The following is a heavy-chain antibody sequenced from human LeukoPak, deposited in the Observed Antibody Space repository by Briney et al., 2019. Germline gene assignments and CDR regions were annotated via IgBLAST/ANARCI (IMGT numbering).Heavy chain of an antibody. Sequence: SETLSLTCAVYGGSFSGYYWSWIRQPPGKGLEWIGEINHSGSTNYNPSLKSRVTISVDTSKNQFSLKLSSVTAADTAVYYCARSYQLLNWFDPWGQGTLVTVSS. V-gene: IGHV4-34*01. CDR2: INHSGST. CDR3: ARSYQLLNWFDP. CDR1: GGSFSGYY. D-gene: IGHD2-2*01. J-gene: IGHJ5*02.